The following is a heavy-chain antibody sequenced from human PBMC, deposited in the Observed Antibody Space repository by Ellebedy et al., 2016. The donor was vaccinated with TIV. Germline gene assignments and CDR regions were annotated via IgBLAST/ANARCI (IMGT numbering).Heavy chain of an antibody. CDR1: GFTFSSYG. CDR3: AKGAIAAAGQRNYFDY. D-gene: IGHD6-13*01. V-gene: IGHV3-30*18. Sequence: GESLKISCAASGFTFSSYGMHWVRQAPGKGLEWVAVISYDGSNKYYADSVKGRFTISRDNYNNTLYLQMNSLRAEDTAVYYCAKGAIAAAGQRNYFDYWGQGTLVTVSS. CDR2: ISYDGSNK. J-gene: IGHJ4*02.